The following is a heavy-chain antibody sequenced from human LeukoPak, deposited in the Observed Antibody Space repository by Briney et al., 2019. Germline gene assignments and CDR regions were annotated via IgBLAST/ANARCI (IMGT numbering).Heavy chain of an antibody. CDR2: IDSTGAYT. J-gene: IGHJ4*02. Sequence: GGSLRLSCAASGFIFSNYAMSWVRQAPGKGLEWVPAIDSTGAYTWYADSVKGRFTISKDSSKTILYLQMNSLRAEDAAVYFCAKGSAAGRPYYFDYWGQGTLVTVSS. CDR3: AKGSAAGRPYYFDY. D-gene: IGHD6-25*01. CDR1: GFIFSNYA. V-gene: IGHV3-23*01.